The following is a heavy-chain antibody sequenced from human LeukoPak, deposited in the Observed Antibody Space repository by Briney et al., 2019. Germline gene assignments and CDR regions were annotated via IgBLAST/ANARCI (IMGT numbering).Heavy chain of an antibody. Sequence: SVKVSRKASGGTFSSYTISWVRQAPGQGLEWMGRIIPILGIANYAQKFQGRVTITADKSTSTAYMELSSLRSEDTAVYYCASVTYYDFWSGYDYYYYMDVWGKGTTVTVSS. CDR2: IIPILGIA. CDR1: GGTFSSYT. V-gene: IGHV1-69*02. J-gene: IGHJ6*03. D-gene: IGHD3-3*01. CDR3: ASVTYYDFWSGYDYYYYMDV.